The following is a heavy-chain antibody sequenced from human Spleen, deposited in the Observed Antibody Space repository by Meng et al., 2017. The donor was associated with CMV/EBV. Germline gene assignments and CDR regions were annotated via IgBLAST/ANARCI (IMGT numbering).Heavy chain of an antibody. V-gene: IGHV1-46*01. D-gene: IGHD3-3*01. CDR2: INPSGGST. J-gene: IGHJ6*02. CDR3: AFVSPPLLRFLEWLPTDYYYYGMDV. Sequence: ASVKVSCKASGYTFIGYYMHWVRQAPGQGLEWMGIINPSGGSTSYAQKFQGRVTMTRDTSTSTVYMELSSLRSEDTAVYYCAFVSPPLLRFLEWLPTDYYYYGMDVWGQGTTVTVSS. CDR1: GYTFIGYY.